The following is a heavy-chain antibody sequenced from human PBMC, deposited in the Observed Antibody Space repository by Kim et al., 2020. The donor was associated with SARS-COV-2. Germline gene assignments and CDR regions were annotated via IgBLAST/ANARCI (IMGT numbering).Heavy chain of an antibody. Sequence: GGSLRLSCAASGFTFSSYGMHWVRQAPGKGLEWVAVICYDGSKKYYVDSVKGRFTISRDNSKNTLYLQMNSLRAEATAVYYCANGGSSSSWAHLYWGQGALVVVSS. CDR3: ANGGSSSSWAHLY. D-gene: IGHD2-2*01. CDR1: GFTFSSYG. V-gene: IGHV3-33*06. CDR2: ICYDGSKK. J-gene: IGHJ4*02.